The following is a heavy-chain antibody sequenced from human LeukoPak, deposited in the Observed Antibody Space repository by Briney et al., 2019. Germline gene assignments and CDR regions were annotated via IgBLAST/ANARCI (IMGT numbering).Heavy chain of an antibody. CDR3: ARANMVRGVGSFFDRNWFDP. V-gene: IGHV3-53*01. D-gene: IGHD3-10*01. CDR2: IYSDNT. Sequence: GGSLRLSCTVSGFTVSSNSMSWVRQAPGKGLEWVSFIYSDNTHYSDSVKGRFTISRDNSKNTPYLQMNSLRAEDTAVYYCARANMVRGVGSFFDRNWFDPWGQGTLVTVSS. J-gene: IGHJ5*02. CDR1: GFTVSSNS.